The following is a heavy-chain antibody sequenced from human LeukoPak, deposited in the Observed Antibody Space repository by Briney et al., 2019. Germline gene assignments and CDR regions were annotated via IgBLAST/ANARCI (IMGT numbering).Heavy chain of an antibody. Sequence: SETLSLTCAVSGGSISTYYWSWIRQPPGKGLEWIGYIYYSGSTNYNPSLKTRVTISVDTSKNQFSLKLSSVTAADTAVYYCARGMSIAAAGNYWYFDLWGRGTLVTVSS. CDR1: GGSISTYY. V-gene: IGHV4-59*01. CDR2: IYYSGST. D-gene: IGHD6-13*01. J-gene: IGHJ2*01. CDR3: ARGMSIAAAGNYWYFDL.